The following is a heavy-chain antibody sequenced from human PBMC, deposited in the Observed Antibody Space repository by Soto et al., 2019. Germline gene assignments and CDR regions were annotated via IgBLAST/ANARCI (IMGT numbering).Heavy chain of an antibody. J-gene: IGHJ4*02. CDR2: ISYDGSNK. Sequence: GGSLRLSCAASGFTFSSYGMHWVLQAPGKGLEWVAVISYDGSNKYYADSVKGRFTISRDNSKNTLYLQMNSLRAEDTAVYYCAKETYSGPLDYWGQGTLVTVSS. CDR1: GFTFSSYG. CDR3: AKETYSGPLDY. D-gene: IGHD2-15*01. V-gene: IGHV3-30*18.